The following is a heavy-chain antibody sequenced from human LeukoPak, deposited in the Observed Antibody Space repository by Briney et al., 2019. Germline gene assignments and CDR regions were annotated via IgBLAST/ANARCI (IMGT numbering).Heavy chain of an antibody. J-gene: IGHJ6*02. CDR2: ISGSGGSS. V-gene: IGHV3-23*01. CDR1: GFTFSSYA. CDR3: AKDIRGVAGATTYYYGMDV. Sequence: GGSLRLSCAASGFTFSSYAMSWVRQAPGKGLEWVSAISGSGGSSYYADSVKGRFTISRDNSKNSLYLQMNSLRTEDTALYYCAKDIRGVAGATTYYYGMDVWGQGTTVTVSS. D-gene: IGHD1-26*01.